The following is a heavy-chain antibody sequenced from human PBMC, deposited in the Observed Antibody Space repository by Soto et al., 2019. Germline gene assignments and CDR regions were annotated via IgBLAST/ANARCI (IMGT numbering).Heavy chain of an antibody. CDR3: ARDPGDDSSGSYWFDL. V-gene: IGHV4-59*11. CDR1: GDSITSHY. CDR2: MYYTGIS. J-gene: IGHJ5*02. Sequence: PSETLSLSNTFSGDSITSHYFTWIRQYPEKGLEWIGYMYYTGISHYNPSLKSRLTISLDTSKNQFSLKLTSVTAADTAVYYCARDPGDDSSGSYWFDLWGQGTLVTVSS. D-gene: IGHD3-22*01.